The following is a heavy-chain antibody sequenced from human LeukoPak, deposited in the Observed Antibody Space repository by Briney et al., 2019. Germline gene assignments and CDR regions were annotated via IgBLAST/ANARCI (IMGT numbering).Heavy chain of an antibody. Sequence: ASVKVSCKASGYTFSTSGISWVRQAPGQGFEWMGWISAYDGNTDYAQKLQGRVTMTTDTSTSTAYMELRSLRSDDTAVYYCARYTYYDFWSGYPRYYYMDVWGKGTTVTVSS. D-gene: IGHD3-3*01. CDR3: ARYTYYDFWSGYPRYYYMDV. V-gene: IGHV1-18*01. J-gene: IGHJ6*03. CDR2: ISAYDGNT. CDR1: GYTFSTSG.